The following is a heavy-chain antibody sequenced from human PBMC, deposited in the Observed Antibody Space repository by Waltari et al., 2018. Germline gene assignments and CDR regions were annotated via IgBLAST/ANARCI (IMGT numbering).Heavy chain of an antibody. V-gene: IGHV3-53*01. Sequence: EVQLVESGGGLIQPGGSLRLSCAASGFTVSSNYMSWVRQAPGKGLEWVSVIYSGGSTYYADSVKGRFTISRDKSKNTLYLQMNSLRAEDTAVYYCAKDVGSSWYKGAFDIWGQGTMVTVSS. CDR1: GFTVSSNY. J-gene: IGHJ3*02. CDR2: IYSGGST. CDR3: AKDVGSSWYKGAFDI. D-gene: IGHD6-13*01.